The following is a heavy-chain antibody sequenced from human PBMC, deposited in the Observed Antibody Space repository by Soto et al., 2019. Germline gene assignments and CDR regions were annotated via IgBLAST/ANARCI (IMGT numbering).Heavy chain of an antibody. CDR1: GFIFSDYS. Sequence: LRLSCAASGFIFSDYSINWVRQAPGKGLEWVSSISGSRGYIYYGDSVKGRFTISRDNAKNSVVLQMNNLRAEDTAVYYCARDWAAAIDYWGPGTLVTVSS. CDR2: ISGSRGYI. J-gene: IGHJ4*02. V-gene: IGHV3-21*01. D-gene: IGHD6-13*01. CDR3: ARDWAAAIDY.